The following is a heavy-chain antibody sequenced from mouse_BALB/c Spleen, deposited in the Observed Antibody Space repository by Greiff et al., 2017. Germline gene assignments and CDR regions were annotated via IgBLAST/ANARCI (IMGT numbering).Heavy chain of an antibody. J-gene: IGHJ4*01. Sequence: EVKLQESGGGLVKPGGSLKLSCAASGFTFSSYAMSWVRQSPEKRLEWVAEISSGGSYTYYPDTVTGRFTISRDNPKNTLFLQMTSLRSEDTAMSYCARGAPYAMDYWGQGTSVTVSS. V-gene: IGHV5-9-4*01. CDR3: ARGAPYAMDY. CDR1: GFTFSSYA. D-gene: IGHD6-1*01. CDR2: ISSGGSYT.